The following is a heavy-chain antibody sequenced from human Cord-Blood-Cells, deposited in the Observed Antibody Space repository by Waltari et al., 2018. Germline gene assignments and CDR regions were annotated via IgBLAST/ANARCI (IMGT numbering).Heavy chain of an antibody. Sequence: QVQLVQSGAEVKTPGSSVKVSCKASGGTFSSYAISWVRQAPGQGLEWMGRIIPILGIANYAQKFQGRVTITADKSTSTAYMELSSLRSEDTAVYYCARLVSPDNWFDPWGQGTLVTVSS. D-gene: IGHD2-2*01. J-gene: IGHJ5*02. CDR1: GGTFSSYA. V-gene: IGHV1-69*09. CDR2: IIPILGIA. CDR3: ARLVSPDNWFDP.